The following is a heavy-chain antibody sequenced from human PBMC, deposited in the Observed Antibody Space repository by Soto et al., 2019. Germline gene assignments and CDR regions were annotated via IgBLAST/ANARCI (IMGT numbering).Heavy chain of an antibody. J-gene: IGHJ4*02. Sequence: QVQLVQSGTEVKEPGASVKVSCKASGYTFTRYCICWVRQAPGQGLEWMAWTSANNDNTNYAEKVQCRVNLTTDTATGTAYMEMRSLRSDDTAVYYCASDERRNCTGTNCYYFDYLGQGTLVTVSS. V-gene: IGHV1-18*04. CDR1: GYTFTRYC. CDR2: TSANNDNT. D-gene: IGHD2-2*01. CDR3: ASDERRNCTGTNCYYFDY.